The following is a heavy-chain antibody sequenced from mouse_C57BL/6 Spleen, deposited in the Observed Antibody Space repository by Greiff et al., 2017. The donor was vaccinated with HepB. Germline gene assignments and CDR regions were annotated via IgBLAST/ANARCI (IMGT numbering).Heavy chain of an antibody. CDR2: IYPRSGNT. CDR1: GYTFTSYG. V-gene: IGHV1-81*01. CDR3: AGQITTVVAPEGFAY. D-gene: IGHD1-1*01. J-gene: IGHJ3*01. Sequence: QVQLKESGAELARPGASVKLSCKASGYTFTSYGISWVKQRTGQGLEWIGEIYPRSGNTYYNEKFKGKATLTADKSSSTAYMELRSLTSEDSAVYFCAGQITTVVAPEGFAYWGQGTLVTVSA.